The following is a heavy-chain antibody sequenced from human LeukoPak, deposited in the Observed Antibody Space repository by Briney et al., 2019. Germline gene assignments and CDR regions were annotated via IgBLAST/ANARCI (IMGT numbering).Heavy chain of an antibody. CDR3: ARQGYDFWSGYYSFDS. V-gene: IGHV4-59*01. Sequence: PSETLSLTCTLSGGSFSSYYWSWVRQPPGKGLEYIGYVYYTGTTNYNPSLKRRVNISVATSKNQFSLKLSSVTAADTAIYYCARQGYDFWSGYYSFDSWGQGTLVTVSS. J-gene: IGHJ4*02. D-gene: IGHD3-3*01. CDR2: VYYTGTT. CDR1: GGSFSSYY.